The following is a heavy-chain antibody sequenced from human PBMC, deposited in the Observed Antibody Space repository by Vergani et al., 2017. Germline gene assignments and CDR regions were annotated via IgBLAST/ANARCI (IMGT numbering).Heavy chain of an antibody. J-gene: IGHJ4*02. Sequence: QVHLVESGGGVVQPGRSLRLSCVVSGFTSSYYGMHWVRQAPGKGLEWVAVISYDGTQKYYADSVKGRSTISRDNSKSTLYLQMNSLRTEDTAVYYCAKDVIRGYSGYDYWGQGTLVTVSS. CDR2: ISYDGTQK. D-gene: IGHD5-12*01. CDR3: AKDVIRGYSGYDY. CDR1: GFTSSYYG. V-gene: IGHV3-30*18.